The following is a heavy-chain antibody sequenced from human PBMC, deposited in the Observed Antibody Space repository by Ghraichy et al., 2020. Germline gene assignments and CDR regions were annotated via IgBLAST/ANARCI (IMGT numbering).Heavy chain of an antibody. J-gene: IGHJ4*02. CDR1: GFTFSSYA. Sequence: GSLRLSCAASGFTFSSYAMSWVRQAPGKGLEWVSAISGSGGSTYYADSVKGRFTISRDNSKNTLYLQMNSLRAEDTAVYYCALNYDSSGYFRLYYFDYWGQGTLVTVSS. CDR2: ISGSGGST. V-gene: IGHV3-23*01. CDR3: ALNYDSSGYFRLYYFDY. D-gene: IGHD3-22*01.